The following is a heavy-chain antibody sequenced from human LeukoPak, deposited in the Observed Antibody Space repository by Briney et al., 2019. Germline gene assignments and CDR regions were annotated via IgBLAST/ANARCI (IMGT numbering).Heavy chain of an antibody. V-gene: IGHV3-33*01. CDR2: IWYDGSNK. Sequence: GSLRLSCAASGFTFSSYGMHWVRQAPGKGLEWVAVIWYDGSNKYYADSVKGRFTISRDNSKNTLYLQMNSLRAEDTAVYYCARELYYDSSGLDAFDIWGQGTMVTVSS. D-gene: IGHD3-22*01. CDR3: ARELYYDSSGLDAFDI. J-gene: IGHJ3*02. CDR1: GFTFSSYG.